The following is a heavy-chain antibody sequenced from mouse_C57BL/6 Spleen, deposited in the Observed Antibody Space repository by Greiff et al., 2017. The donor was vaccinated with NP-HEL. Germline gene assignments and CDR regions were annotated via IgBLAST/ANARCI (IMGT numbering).Heavy chain of an antibody. CDR3: TRSVGSSPCYAMDY. D-gene: IGHD1-1*01. CDR2: IDPETGGT. Sequence: QVQLQQSGAELVRPGASVTLSCKASGYTFTDYEMHWVKQTPVHGLEWIGAIDPETGGTAYNQKFKGKAILTADKSSSTAYMELRSLTSEDSAVYYCTRSVGSSPCYAMDYWGQGTSVTVSS. CDR1: GYTFTDYE. J-gene: IGHJ4*01. V-gene: IGHV1-15*01.